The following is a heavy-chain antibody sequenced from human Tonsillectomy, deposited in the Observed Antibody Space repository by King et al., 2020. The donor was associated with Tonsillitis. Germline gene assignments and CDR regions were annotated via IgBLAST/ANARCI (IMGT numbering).Heavy chain of an antibody. CDR1: GFTFSSYG. J-gene: IGHJ4*02. CDR3: AKDQPSLHPPC. Sequence: VQLVESGGGVVQPGRSLRLSCLASGFTFSSYGMHWVRQAPGKGLEWVAVISKDGDIEYYADSVKGRFTISRDNSKNTLYLQMNSLRGDDTAVYYCAKDQPSLHPPCWGQGTQVTVSS. CDR2: ISKDGDIE. V-gene: IGHV3-30*18.